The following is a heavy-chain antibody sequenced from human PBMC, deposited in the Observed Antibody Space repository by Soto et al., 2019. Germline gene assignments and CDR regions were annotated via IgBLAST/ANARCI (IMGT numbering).Heavy chain of an antibody. CDR1: GYTFTSYA. CDR2: INAGNGNT. V-gene: IGHV1-3*01. D-gene: IGHD3-3*01. Sequence: QVQLVQSGAEVKKPGASVKVYCKASGYTFTSYAMHWVRQAPGQRLEWMGWINAGNGNTKYSQKFQGRVTITRDTSASTAYMELSSLRSEDTAVYYCARTSGYYFYEYWGQGTLVTVSS. CDR3: ARTSGYYFYEY. J-gene: IGHJ4*02.